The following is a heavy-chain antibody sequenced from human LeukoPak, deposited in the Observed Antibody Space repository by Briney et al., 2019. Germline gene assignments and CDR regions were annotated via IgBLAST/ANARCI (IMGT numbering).Heavy chain of an antibody. D-gene: IGHD1-20*01. V-gene: IGHV3-11*01. J-gene: IGHJ5*02. CDR1: GFTFSDYY. CDR3: ARDSSITGPSPNWFDP. CDR2: ISSSGSTI. Sequence: AGGSLRLSCAASGFTFSDYYMSWIRQAPGKGLEWVSYISSSGSTIYYADSVKGRFTISRDNAKNSLYLQMNSLRAEDTAVYYCARDSSITGPSPNWFDPWGQGTLVTVSS.